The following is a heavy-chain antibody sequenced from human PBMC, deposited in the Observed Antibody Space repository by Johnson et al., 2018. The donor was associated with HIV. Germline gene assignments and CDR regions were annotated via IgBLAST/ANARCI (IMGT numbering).Heavy chain of an antibody. CDR2: ISSSGSTK. V-gene: IGHV3-11*04. D-gene: IGHD5-24*01. CDR1: GFTFSDYY. Sequence: QVQLVESGGGVVQPGRSLRLSCGASGFTFSDYYMSWIRQAPGKGLEWVSYISSSGSTKYYTDSLKGRLTISRDNAKNSLYLQMNSLRAEDTAVYYCARVRWLQLGAFDIWGQGTMVTVSS. J-gene: IGHJ3*02. CDR3: ARVRWLQLGAFDI.